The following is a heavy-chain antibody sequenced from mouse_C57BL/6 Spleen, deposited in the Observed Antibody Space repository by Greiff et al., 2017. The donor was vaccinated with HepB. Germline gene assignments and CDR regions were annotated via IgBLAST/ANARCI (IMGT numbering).Heavy chain of an antibody. CDR3: ARPLNDGYLGYFGY. D-gene: IGHD2-3*01. J-gene: IGHJ2*01. CDR2: INPSNGGT. CDR1: GYTFTSYW. Sequence: VQLQQPGTELVKPGASVKLSCTASGYTFTSYWMHWVQQRPGQGLEWIGNINPSNGGTNYNEKFKSKATLTVDKSSSTAYMQLSSLTSEDSAVYYCARPLNDGYLGYFGYWGQGTTLTVSS. V-gene: IGHV1-53*01.